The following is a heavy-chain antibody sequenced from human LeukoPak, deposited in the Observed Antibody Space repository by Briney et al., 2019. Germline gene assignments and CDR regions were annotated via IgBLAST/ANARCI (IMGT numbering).Heavy chain of an antibody. CDR2: ISGSGGST. V-gene: IGHV3-23*01. CDR1: GFTFNSYV. D-gene: IGHD3-22*01. J-gene: IGHJ4*02. CDR3: AKGDYYDSSGSYLGDY. Sequence: PGGSLRLSCAASGFTFNSYVMSWVRQAPGKGLEWVSAISGSGGSTYYADSVKGRFTISRDNSKNTLYLQMNSLRAEDTAVYYCAKGDYYDSSGSYLGDYWGQGTLVTVSS.